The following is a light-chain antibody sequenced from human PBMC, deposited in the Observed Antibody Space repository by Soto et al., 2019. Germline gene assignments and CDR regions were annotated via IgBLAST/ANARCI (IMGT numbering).Light chain of an antibody. CDR2: GNS. J-gene: IGLJ2*01. V-gene: IGLV1-40*01. CDR1: SCNIGAGYD. CDR3: QSYDRSLSGVV. Sequence: QSVLTQPPSVSGAPGQRVTISCTGSSCNIGAGYDVHWYRQLPGTAPKLLIYGNSNRPSGVPDRFSGSKSGTSASLAITGLQAKDEADYYCQSYDRSLSGVVFGGGTKLTVL.